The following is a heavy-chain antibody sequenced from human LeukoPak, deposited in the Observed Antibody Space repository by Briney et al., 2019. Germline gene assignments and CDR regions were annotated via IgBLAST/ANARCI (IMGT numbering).Heavy chain of an antibody. CDR3: AELGITMIGGV. CDR1: GFTFSSYE. V-gene: IGHV3-48*03. J-gene: IGHJ6*04. D-gene: IGHD3-10*02. CDR2: ISSSGSTI. Sequence: GGSLRLSCAASGFTFSSYELKWVRQAPGKGLEWVSYISSSGSTIYYADSVKGRFTISRDNAKNSLYLQMNSLRAEDTAVYYCAELGITMIGGVWGKGTTVTISS.